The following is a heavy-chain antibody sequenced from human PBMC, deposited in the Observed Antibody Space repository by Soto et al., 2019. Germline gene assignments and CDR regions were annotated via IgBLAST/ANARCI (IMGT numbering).Heavy chain of an antibody. CDR3: ARERPYSGYDWGNRLMPKYSSGKQRGYFDY. D-gene: IGHD5-12*01. J-gene: IGHJ4*02. Sequence: PSETLSLTCAVNGGSGGSFSGYYWSWIRQPPGKGLEWIGEINHSGTTNYNPSLKSRVTISVDTPKNQFSLKLSSVTAADTAVYYCARERPYSGYDWGNRLMPKYSSGKQRGYFDYWGQGTLVTVS. CDR2: INHSGTT. CDR1: GGSGGSFSGYY. V-gene: IGHV4-34*01.